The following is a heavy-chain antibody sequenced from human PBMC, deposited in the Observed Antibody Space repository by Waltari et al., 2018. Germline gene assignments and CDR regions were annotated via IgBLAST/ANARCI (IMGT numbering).Heavy chain of an antibody. CDR1: GGSFSGYY. Sequence: QVQLQQWGAGLLKPSETLSLTCAVYGGSFSGYYWSWIRQPPGKGLEWIGEINHSGSTNYNPSLKSRVTISVDTSKNQFSLKLSSVTAADTAVYYCARGCTTVVTRYFDLWGRGTLVTVSS. CDR2: INHSGST. CDR3: ARGCTTVVTRYFDL. V-gene: IGHV4-34*01. J-gene: IGHJ2*01. D-gene: IGHD4-17*01.